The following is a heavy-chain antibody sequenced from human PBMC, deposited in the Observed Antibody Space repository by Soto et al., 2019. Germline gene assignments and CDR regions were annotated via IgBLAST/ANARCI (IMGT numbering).Heavy chain of an antibody. D-gene: IGHD1-1*01. CDR2: IYYSGST. J-gene: IGHJ6*02. CDR1: GGSISSGGYY. V-gene: IGHV4-30-4*08. Sequence: SETLSLTCTVSGGSISSGGYYWSWIRQHPGKGLEWIGYIYYSGSTYYNPSLKSRVTISVGTSKNHFSLRLTSVTAADTAVYYCARDLWVEPELYYYGMDVWGQGTTVTVSS. CDR3: ARDLWVEPELYYYGMDV.